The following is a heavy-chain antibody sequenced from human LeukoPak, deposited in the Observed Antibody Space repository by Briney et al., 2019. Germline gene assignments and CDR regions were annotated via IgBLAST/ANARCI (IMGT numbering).Heavy chain of an antibody. CDR1: GGSPRNNN. D-gene: IGHD1-1*01. J-gene: IGHJ5*02. Sequence: PPETPSHTCTVSGGSPRNNNWCCSRPPPGGGLEWIGYIYYTESNNYNPYTKSRATISLDPSKNHFSLKLSSVTAADTAVYYCARGSWKFDPWGQGTLVTVSS. V-gene: IGHV4-59*01. CDR2: IYYTESN. CDR3: ARGSWKFDP.